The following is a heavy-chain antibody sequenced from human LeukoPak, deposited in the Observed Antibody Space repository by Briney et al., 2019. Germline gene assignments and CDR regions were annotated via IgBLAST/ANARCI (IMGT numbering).Heavy chain of an antibody. D-gene: IGHD5-12*01. V-gene: IGHV4-59*01. CDR2: IYYSGST. CDR1: GGSISTYY. J-gene: IGHJ5*02. CDR3: ARGGNWFDP. Sequence: SETLSLTCTVSGGSISTYYWSWIRRPPGKGLEWIGYIYYSGSTSYNPSLESRVTISVDTSKKQFSLKLTSVTAADTAVYHCARGGNWFDPWGQGTLVIVSS.